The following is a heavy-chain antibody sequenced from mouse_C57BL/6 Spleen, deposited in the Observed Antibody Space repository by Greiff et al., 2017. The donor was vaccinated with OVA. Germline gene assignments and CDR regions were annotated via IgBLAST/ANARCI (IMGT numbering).Heavy chain of an antibody. CDR2: IDPSDSET. V-gene: IGHV1-52*01. D-gene: IGHD5-1*01. Sequence: QVQLQQPGAELVRPGSSVKLSCKASGYTFTSYWMHWVKQRPIQGLEWIGNIDPSDSETHYNQKFKDKATLTVDKSPSTAYMQLSSLTSEDSAVYYCARESNLYFDVWGTGTTVTVSS. J-gene: IGHJ1*03. CDR3: ARESNLYFDV. CDR1: GYTFTSYW.